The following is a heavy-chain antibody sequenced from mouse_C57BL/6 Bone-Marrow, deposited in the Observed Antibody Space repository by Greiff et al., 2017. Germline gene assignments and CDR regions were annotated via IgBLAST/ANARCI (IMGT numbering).Heavy chain of an antibody. Sequence: QVQLQQPGAELVMPGASVKLSCKASGYTFTSYWMHWVKQRPGQGLEWIGEIDPSDSYTNYNQQFKGKSTLTVDKSSSTAYMQLSSLTSEDSAVYYCAREGSKNAMDYWGQGTSDTVSS. CDR1: GYTFTSYW. D-gene: IGHD2-5*01. CDR3: AREGSKNAMDY. J-gene: IGHJ4*01. CDR2: IDPSDSYT. V-gene: IGHV1-69*01.